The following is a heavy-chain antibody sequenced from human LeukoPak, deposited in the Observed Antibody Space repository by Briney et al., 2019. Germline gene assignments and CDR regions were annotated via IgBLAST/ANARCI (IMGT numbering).Heavy chain of an antibody. J-gene: IGHJ5*02. CDR1: GGSISSYY. Sequence: SETLSLTCTVSGGSISSYYWSWIRQPPGKGLEWIGYIYYSGSTNYNPSLKSRVTISVDTSKNQFSLKLSSVTAADTAVYYCARHNLYDFWSGYYLYNWFDPWGQGTLVTVSS. V-gene: IGHV4-59*08. CDR2: IYYSGST. D-gene: IGHD3-3*01. CDR3: ARHNLYDFWSGYYLYNWFDP.